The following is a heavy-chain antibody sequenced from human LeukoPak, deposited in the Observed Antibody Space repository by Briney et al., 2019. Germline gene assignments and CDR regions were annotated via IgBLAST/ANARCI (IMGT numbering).Heavy chain of an antibody. V-gene: IGHV1-46*01. Sequence: ASVKVSCKASGGTFSSYAISWVRQAPGQGLEWMGIINPSGGSTSYAQKFQGRVTMTRDTSTSTVYMELSSLRSEDTAVYYCARWPRVGAAFDYWGQGTLVTVSS. CDR2: INPSGGST. J-gene: IGHJ4*02. CDR1: GGTFSSYA. CDR3: ARWPRVGAAFDY. D-gene: IGHD1-26*01.